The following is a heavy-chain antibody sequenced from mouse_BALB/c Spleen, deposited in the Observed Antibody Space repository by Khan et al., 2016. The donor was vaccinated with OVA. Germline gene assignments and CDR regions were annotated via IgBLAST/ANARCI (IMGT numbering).Heavy chain of an antibody. D-gene: IGHD2-10*02. CDR3: ARRGLYGIFPY. CDR1: GYTFTTYW. V-gene: IGHV1-7*01. CDR2: INPSTGYT. Sequence: QIQLVQSGAELAKPGASVKMSCTASGYTFTTYWMHWIKQRPGQGLEWIGYINPSTGYTEYNQNFKDKATLTADESSSTAYMHLYSLTSEDSAVYYWARRGLYGIFPYWGQGTLVTVSA. J-gene: IGHJ3*01.